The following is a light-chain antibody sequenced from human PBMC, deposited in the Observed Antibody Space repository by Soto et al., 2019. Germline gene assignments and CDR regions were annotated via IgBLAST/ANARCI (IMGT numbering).Light chain of an antibody. CDR2: AAY. Sequence: DIQMTQAPSSLSASVGDRVTITCRARQDISTYLAWYQQKPGKVPKLLISAAYTLQSGVPPRFSGSGSGTDCTLTISSLQPEDVATYYCQKYDNATLTFGGGTKVEIK. J-gene: IGKJ4*01. CDR1: QDISTY. CDR3: QKYDNATLT. V-gene: IGKV1-27*01.